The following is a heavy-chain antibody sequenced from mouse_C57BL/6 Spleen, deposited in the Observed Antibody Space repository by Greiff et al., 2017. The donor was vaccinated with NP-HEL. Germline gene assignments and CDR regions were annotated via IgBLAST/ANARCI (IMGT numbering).Heavy chain of an antibody. CDR2: ISDGGSYT. J-gene: IGHJ2*01. CDR3: AREGSNHYFDY. V-gene: IGHV5-4*01. Sequence: EVMLVESGGGLVKPGGSLKLSCAASGFTFSSYAMSWVRQTPEKRLEWVATISDGGSYTYYPDNVKGRFTISRDNAKNNLYLQMSHLKSEDTAMYYCAREGSNHYFDYWGQGTTLTVSS. CDR1: GFTFSSYA. D-gene: IGHD2-5*01.